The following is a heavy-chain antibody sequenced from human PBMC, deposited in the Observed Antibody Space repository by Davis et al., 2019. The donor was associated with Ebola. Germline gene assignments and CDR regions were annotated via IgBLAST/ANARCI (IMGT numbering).Heavy chain of an antibody. CDR3: VTAVGYSGSYYFES. D-gene: IGHD1-26*01. J-gene: IGHJ4*02. CDR2: ISKTSLYI. V-gene: IGHV3-21*01. CDR1: GFTFSRYA. Sequence: GESLKISCAASGFTFSRYAMHWVRQAPGKGLDCVASISKTSLYIYYSDSVKGRFTISRDNAKNSVYLQMNSLRAEDTAIYYCVTAVGYSGSYYFESWGQGTLVTVSS.